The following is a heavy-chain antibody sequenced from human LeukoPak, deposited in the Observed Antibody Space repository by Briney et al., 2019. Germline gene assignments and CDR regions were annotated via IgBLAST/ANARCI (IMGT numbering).Heavy chain of an antibody. D-gene: IGHD3-22*01. V-gene: IGHV1-3*01. J-gene: IGHJ4*02. CDR3: ARRAYYYDSSGYYALGY. CDR1: GYTFTNNG. CDR2: INVGNGNT. Sequence: ASVKVSCKASGYTFTNNGIQWVRQAPGQRLEWMGWINVGNGNTKYSQKLQGRVTMTRNTSISTAYMELSSLRSEDTAVYYCARRAYYYDSSGYYALGYWGQGTLVTVSS.